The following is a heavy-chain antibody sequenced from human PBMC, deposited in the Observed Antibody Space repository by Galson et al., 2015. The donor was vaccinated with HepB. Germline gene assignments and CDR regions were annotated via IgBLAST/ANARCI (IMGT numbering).Heavy chain of an antibody. CDR1: GDSISSSSYY. J-gene: IGHJ5*02. D-gene: IGHD6-19*01. CDR3: ARLERIAVAGTPLNWFDP. V-gene: IGHV4-39*01. CDR2: IYYSGST. Sequence: SETLSLTCTVSGDSISSSSYYWGWIRQPPGKGLEWIGNIYYSGSTYYNPSLKSRVTISVDTSKNQFSLKLSSVTAADTAIYYCARLERIAVAGTPLNWFDPWGQGTLVTVSS.